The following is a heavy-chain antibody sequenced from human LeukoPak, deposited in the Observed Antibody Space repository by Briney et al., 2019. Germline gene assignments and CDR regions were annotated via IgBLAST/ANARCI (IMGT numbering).Heavy chain of an antibody. J-gene: IGHJ4*02. CDR1: GGSISSYY. D-gene: IGHD4-11*01. CDR3: ARGTTTAPLGTLDY. CDR2: IYYSGST. Sequence: SETLSLTCTVSGGSISSYYWSWIRQPPGKGLEWIGYIYYSGSTNYNPSLKSRVTISVDTSKNQFSLKLSSVTAADTAVYYCARGTTTAPLGTLDYWGQGTLVTVSS. V-gene: IGHV4-59*01.